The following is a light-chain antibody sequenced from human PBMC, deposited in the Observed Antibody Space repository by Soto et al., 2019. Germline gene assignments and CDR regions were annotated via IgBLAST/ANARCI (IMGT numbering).Light chain of an antibody. J-gene: IGKJ5*01. Sequence: EIVLTQYPGTLSLSPGERGTLSCRASQSVSSNYLAWYQQKPCQAPRLLIYGASTRATGIPASFSGSGSATEFTLPISSLQSPDFAAYYCQQYNNWHPITFGHGTRLEIK. CDR3: QQYNNWHPIT. V-gene: IGKV3-15*01. CDR1: QSVSSN. CDR2: GAS.